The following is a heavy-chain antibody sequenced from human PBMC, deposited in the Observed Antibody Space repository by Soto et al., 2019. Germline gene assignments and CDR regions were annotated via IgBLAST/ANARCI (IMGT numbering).Heavy chain of an antibody. Sequence: PSETLSLTCTVSGGSMSSHYWTWLRQPPGKGLEWIGYISYSGSTYYNPSLKSRVTISADTSRNQFSLKLSSVIAADTAVYYCGRPDPDAPVGYWGQGTLVTVST. V-gene: IGHV4-59*11. D-gene: IGHD2-8*01. CDR1: GGSMSSHY. CDR2: ISYSGST. CDR3: GRPDPDAPVGY. J-gene: IGHJ4*02.